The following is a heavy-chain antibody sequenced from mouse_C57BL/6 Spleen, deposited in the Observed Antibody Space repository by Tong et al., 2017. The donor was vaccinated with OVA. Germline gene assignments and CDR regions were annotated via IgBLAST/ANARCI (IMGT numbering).Heavy chain of an antibody. CDR3: ARRYSNLLSWYFDV. J-gene: IGHJ1*03. V-gene: IGHV5-2*01. D-gene: IGHD2-5*01. CDR1: EYEFPSHD. CDR2: INSDGGST. Sequence: EVQLQESGGGLVQPGESLKLSCESNEYEFPSHDMSWVRKTPEKRLELVAAINSDGGSTYYPDTMERRFIISRDNTKKTLYLQMSSLRSEDTALYYCARRYSNLLSWYFDVWGTGTTVTVSS.